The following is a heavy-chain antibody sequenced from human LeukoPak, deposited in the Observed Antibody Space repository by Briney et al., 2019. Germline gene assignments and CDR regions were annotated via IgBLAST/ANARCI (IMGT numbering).Heavy chain of an antibody. CDR3: ARGELTDFDY. D-gene: IGHD3-16*01. Sequence: PGGSLRLSCAASGITLSSYSMNWVRQAPGKGLEWVSYISSSSSTIYYADSVKGRFTISRDNAKNSLYLQMNSLRAEDTAVYYCARGELTDFDYWGQGTLVTVSS. V-gene: IGHV3-48*01. J-gene: IGHJ4*02. CDR2: ISSSSSTI. CDR1: GITLSSYS.